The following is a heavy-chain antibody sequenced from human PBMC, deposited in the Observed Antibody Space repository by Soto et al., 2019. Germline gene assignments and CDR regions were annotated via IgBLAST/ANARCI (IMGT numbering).Heavy chain of an antibody. J-gene: IGHJ2*01. CDR3: ARASDTAMVPSWYFDL. Sequence: SVKVSCKASGGTFSSYAISWVRQAPGQGLEWMGGIIPIFGTANYAQKFQGRVTITADESTSTAYVELSSLRSEDTAVYYCARASDTAMVPSWYFDLWGRGTLVTVSS. D-gene: IGHD5-18*01. CDR1: GGTFSSYA. V-gene: IGHV1-69*13. CDR2: IIPIFGTA.